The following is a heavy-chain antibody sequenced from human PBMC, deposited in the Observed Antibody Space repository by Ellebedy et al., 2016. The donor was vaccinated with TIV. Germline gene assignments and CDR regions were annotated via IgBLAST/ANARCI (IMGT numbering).Heavy chain of an antibody. CDR2: IYSDGNT. D-gene: IGHD2/OR15-2a*01. V-gene: IGHV3-53*01. CDR3: ARAGEYCDFPQNCYAMDV. Sequence: PGGSLRLSCAASGFAVSSNYMTWVRQAPGRGLEWVSLIYSDGNTNYADSVRGRFTISRDSSKNTLDLQMNSLRAEDTAVHYCARAGEYCDFPQNCYAMDVWGQGTTVTVS. J-gene: IGHJ6*02. CDR1: GFAVSSNY.